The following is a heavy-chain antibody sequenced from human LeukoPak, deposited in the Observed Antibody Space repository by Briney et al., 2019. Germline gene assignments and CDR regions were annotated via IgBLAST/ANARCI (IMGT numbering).Heavy chain of an antibody. Sequence: SGPTLVKPTQTLMLTCTFSGFSLTTGTVCVGWVRQPPGKALEWLGFTYGNDDKRYSPSLKSRLTITKDTSKNQVVLTMTNMDPVDTATYYCAHRRSVTSVDYWGQGILVTVSS. J-gene: IGHJ4*02. CDR1: GFSLTTGTVC. CDR3: AHRRSVTSVDY. V-gene: IGHV2-5*01. D-gene: IGHD4-17*01. CDR2: TYGNDDK.